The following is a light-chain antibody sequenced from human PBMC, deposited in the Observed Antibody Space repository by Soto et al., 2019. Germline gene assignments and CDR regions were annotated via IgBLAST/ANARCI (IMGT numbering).Light chain of an antibody. V-gene: IGKV3-11*01. CDR1: QSVSSY. J-gene: IGKJ1*01. Sequence: ETVLTQSPATLSLSPGERATLSCRASQSVSSYLAWYQQKPGQAPRLLIYDASNRATGIPARFSGSGSGTDFTLTISSLEPEDFAVYYCQQRSNWPPTWTFGQGT. CDR3: QQRSNWPPTWT. CDR2: DAS.